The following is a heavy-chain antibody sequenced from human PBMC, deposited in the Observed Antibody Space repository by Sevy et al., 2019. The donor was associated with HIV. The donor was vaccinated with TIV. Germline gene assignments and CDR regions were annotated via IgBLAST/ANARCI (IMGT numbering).Heavy chain of an antibody. CDR1: GGSISSDGYY. Sequence: SETLSLTCTVSGGSISSDGYYWSWIRQHPGKGLEWIGYIYYNGNSDYNPSLKSRVAISADTSKNQFSLRLSSVTAADTAVYYCARDSCTSPSCQHWGYYALDVWGQGTTVTVSS. CDR2: IYYNGNS. D-gene: IGHD2-2*01. J-gene: IGHJ6*02. CDR3: ARDSCTSPSCQHWGYYALDV. V-gene: IGHV4-31*03.